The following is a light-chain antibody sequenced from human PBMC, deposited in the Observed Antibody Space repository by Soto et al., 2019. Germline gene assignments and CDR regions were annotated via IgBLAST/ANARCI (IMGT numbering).Light chain of an antibody. CDR1: QVITND. CDR2: AAS. CDR3: LQHNTYPWT. V-gene: IGKV1-17*01. J-gene: IGKJ1*01. Sequence: IQMTQSPSSLSASVGDRVTITCRASQVITNDLGWYQQKPGKAPRRLIYAASSLQSGVPSRFSGSGSGTEFTLTISRLQPEDFATYYCLQHNTYPWTFGQGTKVDIK.